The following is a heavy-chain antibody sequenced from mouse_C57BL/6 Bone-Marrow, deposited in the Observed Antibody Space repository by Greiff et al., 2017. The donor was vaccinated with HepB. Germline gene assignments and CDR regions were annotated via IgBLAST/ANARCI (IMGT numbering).Heavy chain of an antibody. CDR1: GFTFSSYG. CDR2: ISSGGSYT. D-gene: IGHD1-1*01. CDR3: ARVDYYGRGAMDY. V-gene: IGHV5-6*02. Sequence: VKLMESGGDLVKPGGSLKLSCAASGFTFSSYGMSWVRQTPDKRLEWVATISSGGSYTYYPDSVKGRFTISRDNAKNTLYLQMSSLKSEDTAMYYCARVDYYGRGAMDYWGQGTSVTVSS. J-gene: IGHJ4*01.